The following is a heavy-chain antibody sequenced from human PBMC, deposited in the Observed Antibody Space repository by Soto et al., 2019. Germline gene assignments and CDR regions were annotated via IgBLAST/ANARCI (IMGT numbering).Heavy chain of an antibody. CDR1: GYTFTSYG. Sequence: QVQLVQSGAEVKKPGASVKVSCKASGYTFTSYGISWVRQAPGQGLEWMGWISAYNGNTNYAQKLQGRVTMTTDTSTSTAYMELRSLRSDDPAVYYCARDSFEVGARGSWFDPWGQGTLVTVSS. D-gene: IGHD1-26*01. CDR2: ISAYNGNT. J-gene: IGHJ5*02. CDR3: ARDSFEVGARGSWFDP. V-gene: IGHV1-18*01.